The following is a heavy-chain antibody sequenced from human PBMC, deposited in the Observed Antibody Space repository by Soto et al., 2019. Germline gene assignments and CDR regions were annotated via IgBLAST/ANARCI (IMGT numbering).Heavy chain of an antibody. CDR1: GFIFSDFA. J-gene: IGHJ4*02. CDR3: AKDRTIASRNYDY. CDR2: ISGSVGST. V-gene: IGHV3-23*01. Sequence: GGSLRLSCAASGFIFSDFAMSWVRQAPGKGLEWVSAISGSVGSTYYADSVKGRFTISRDNSNNTLYLQMNSLRAEDTGVYYCAKDRTIASRNYDYWRQGIQVTVSS. D-gene: IGHD6-6*01.